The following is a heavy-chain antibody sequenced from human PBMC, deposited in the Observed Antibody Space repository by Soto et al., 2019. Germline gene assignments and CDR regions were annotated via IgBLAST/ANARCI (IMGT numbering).Heavy chain of an antibody. D-gene: IGHD4-17*01. CDR3: AKYYGDPRYYYYGMDV. Sequence: GGSLRLSCAASGFTFSSYAMSWVRQAPGKGLKWVSAISGSGVSTYYADSVKGRFTISRDNSKNTLYLQMNSLRAEDTAVYYCAKYYGDPRYYYYGMDVWGQGTTVTVSS. V-gene: IGHV3-23*01. J-gene: IGHJ6*02. CDR2: ISGSGVST. CDR1: GFTFSSYA.